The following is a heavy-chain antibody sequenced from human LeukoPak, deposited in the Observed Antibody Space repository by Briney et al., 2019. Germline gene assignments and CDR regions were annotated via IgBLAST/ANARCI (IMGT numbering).Heavy chain of an antibody. CDR1: GFTFSSYW. J-gene: IGHJ4*02. V-gene: IGHV3-74*01. CDR2: IYSDGITT. CDR3: AKGLYYYDSSGYNFDY. Sequence: GGSLRLSCAASGFTFSSYWMHWVRQAPGKGLVWVSRIYSDGITTNYADSVKGRFTISRDNAKNTLYLQMNSLRAEDTAVYYCAKGLYYYDSSGYNFDYWGQGTLVTVSS. D-gene: IGHD3-22*01.